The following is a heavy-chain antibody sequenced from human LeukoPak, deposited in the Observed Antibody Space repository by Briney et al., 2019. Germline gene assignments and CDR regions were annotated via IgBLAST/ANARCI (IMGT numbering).Heavy chain of an antibody. CDR1: GFTFSSYS. V-gene: IGHV3-48*04. D-gene: IGHD2-2*01. CDR2: ISSSSSTI. Sequence: PGGSLRLSCAASGFTFSSYSMNWVRQAPGKGLEWVSYISSSSSTIYYADSVKGRFTISRDNAKNSLYLQMNSLRAEDTAVYYCAKDSVRLPAAAIQGFDYWGQGTLVTVSS. CDR3: AKDSVRLPAAAIQGFDY. J-gene: IGHJ4*02.